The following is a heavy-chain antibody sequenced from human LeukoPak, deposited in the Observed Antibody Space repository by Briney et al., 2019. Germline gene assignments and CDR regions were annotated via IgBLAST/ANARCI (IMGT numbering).Heavy chain of an antibody. CDR1: GGSISSYY. Sequence: SETLSLTCTVSGGSISSYYWSWIRQPPGKGLKWIGYIYYSGSTNYNPSLKSRVTISVDTSKNQFSLKLSSVTAADTAVYYCARLGVVTAMPDYWGQGTLVTVSS. CDR2: IYYSGST. CDR3: ARLGVVTAMPDY. J-gene: IGHJ4*02. D-gene: IGHD2-21*02. V-gene: IGHV4-59*01.